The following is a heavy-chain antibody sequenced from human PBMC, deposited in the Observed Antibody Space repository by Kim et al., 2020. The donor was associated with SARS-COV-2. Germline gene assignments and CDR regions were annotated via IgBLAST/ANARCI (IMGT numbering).Heavy chain of an antibody. Sequence: GGSLRLSCAASGFTFSSYAMSWVRQAPGKGLEWVSAISGSGGSTYYADSVKGRFTISRDNSKNTLYLQMNSLRAEDTAVYYCAKDQYYYGSGSYYWTREKAPYYFDYWGQGTLVTVSS. V-gene: IGHV3-23*01. CDR1: GFTFSSYA. CDR3: AKDQYYYGSGSYYWTREKAPYYFDY. J-gene: IGHJ4*02. D-gene: IGHD3-10*01. CDR2: ISGSGGST.